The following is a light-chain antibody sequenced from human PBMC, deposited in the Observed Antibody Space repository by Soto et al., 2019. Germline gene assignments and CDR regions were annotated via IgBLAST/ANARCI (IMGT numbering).Light chain of an antibody. CDR3: QHYNNWPLT. CDR2: GAS. CDR1: QSVNSD. J-gene: IGKJ4*01. Sequence: EIVMTQSPATLSVSAGDRATLSCRASQSVNSDLAWYQQKPGQAPRLLIYGASTRATAIPARFSGSGSGTEFTLTITSLQSEDFAVYYCQHYNNWPLTFGGGTKVEIK. V-gene: IGKV3-15*01.